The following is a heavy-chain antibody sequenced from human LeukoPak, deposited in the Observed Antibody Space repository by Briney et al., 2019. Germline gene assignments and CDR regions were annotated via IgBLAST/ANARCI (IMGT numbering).Heavy chain of an antibody. CDR1: GGSVSSDYY. J-gene: IGHJ4*02. CDR2: FCSGGNT. V-gene: IGHV4-39*02. Sequence: SETLSLTCTVSGGSVSSDYYWGWIRQPPGKGLEWIGSFCSGGNTCYNPSLKSRVTISVDSSRNHFFLQLTSATAADTAVYFCARDGPWKSDCWGQGTLVTVSS. D-gene: IGHD1-1*01. CDR3: ARDGPWKSDC.